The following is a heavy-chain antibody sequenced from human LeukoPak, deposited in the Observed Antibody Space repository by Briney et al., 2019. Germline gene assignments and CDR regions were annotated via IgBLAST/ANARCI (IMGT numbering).Heavy chain of an antibody. D-gene: IGHD4-17*01. CDR2: FYYSGST. CDR1: GGSHRSGSYS. Sequence: SETQSLPRTVSGGSHRSGSYSWSSSPQHPGRVLGLIGYFYYSGSTNYNPSHKSRVTISVDASKNQFSLRLSSVTAADTAVYYCARGSRTVTPRDAFDIGGQGTMVTASS. J-gene: IGHJ3*02. CDR3: ARGSRTVTPRDAFDI. V-gene: IGHV4-61*01.